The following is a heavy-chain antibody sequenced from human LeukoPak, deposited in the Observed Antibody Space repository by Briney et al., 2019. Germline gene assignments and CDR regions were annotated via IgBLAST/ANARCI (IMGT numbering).Heavy chain of an antibody. V-gene: IGHV1-46*01. D-gene: IGHD3-16*01. J-gene: IGHJ4*02. CDR3: ARGATYINGHHDA. CDR2: INPSGSIT. Sequence: ASVKVSCKASGGTFSSYAISWVRQAPGQGLEWMGIINPSGSITSYTQKFQGRVTITRDTSTSTVYMELSSLRSDDTAVYYCARGATYINGHHDAWGQGTLVTVSS. CDR1: GGTFSSYA.